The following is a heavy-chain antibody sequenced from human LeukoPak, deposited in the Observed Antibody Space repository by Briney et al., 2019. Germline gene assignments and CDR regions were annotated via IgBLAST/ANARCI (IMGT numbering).Heavy chain of an antibody. CDR1: GGSISSYY. D-gene: IGHD1-26*01. CDR2: INRSGST. J-gene: IGHJ4*02. CDR3: ARSYSGYFDY. Sequence: SETLSLTCTVSGGSISSYYWSWIRQPPGKGLEWIGEINRSGSTNYNPSLKSRVTISVDTSKNQFSLKLSSVTAADTAVYYCARSYSGYFDYWGQGTLVTVSS. V-gene: IGHV4-34*01.